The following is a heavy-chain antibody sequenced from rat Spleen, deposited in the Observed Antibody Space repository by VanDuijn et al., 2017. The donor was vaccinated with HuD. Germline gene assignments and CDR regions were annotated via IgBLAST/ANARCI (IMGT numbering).Heavy chain of an antibody. D-gene: IGHD1-5*01. J-gene: IGHJ2*01. CDR2: ISYDGSST. CDR1: GFTFSDYY. V-gene: IGHV5-29*01. Sequence: EVQLVESDGGLVQPGRSLKLSCAASGFTFSDYYMAWVRQAPTKGLEWVATISYDGSSTYYRDSVKGRFTISRDNAKSTLYLQMDSLRSEDTATYYCVRLRYNPFDYWGQGVMVTVSS. CDR3: VRLRYNPFDY.